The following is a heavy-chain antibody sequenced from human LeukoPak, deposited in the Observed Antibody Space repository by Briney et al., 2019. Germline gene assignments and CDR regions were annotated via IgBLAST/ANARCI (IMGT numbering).Heavy chain of an antibody. CDR2: IWFDGSNK. Sequence: PGRSLKPPFAASGFTFSSYGMHWVRQAPGKGLEWVAVIWFDGSNKYYADSVKGRFTVSRDNSKNTMDLQMNRLRAEDTAVYYCAREQYGSDDALDIWGQGTMVTVSS. D-gene: IGHD4-17*01. CDR1: GFTFSSYG. J-gene: IGHJ3*02. V-gene: IGHV3-33*01. CDR3: AREQYGSDDALDI.